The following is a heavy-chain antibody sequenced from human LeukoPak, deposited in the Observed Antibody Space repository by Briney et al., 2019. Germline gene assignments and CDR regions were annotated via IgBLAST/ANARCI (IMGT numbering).Heavy chain of an antibody. J-gene: IGHJ6*04. CDR1: GDSVSSNSAA. CDR3: VRQFLSGANYSGLDV. Sequence: SQTLSLTCAIFGDSVSSNSAAWNWIRQSPSRGLEWLGRTYYRYTRINDYALSVKSRIIINPEISKNQSSLQMNSVTPEDTAVYYCVRQFLSGANYSGLDVWGKGTTVTVSS. V-gene: IGHV6-1*01. CDR2: TYYRYTRIN. D-gene: IGHD5-24*01.